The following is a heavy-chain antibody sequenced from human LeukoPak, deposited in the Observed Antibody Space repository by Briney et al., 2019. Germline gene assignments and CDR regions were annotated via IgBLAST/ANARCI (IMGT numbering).Heavy chain of an antibody. Sequence: SQTLSLTCAVSGGSISSGGYSWSWIRQPPGKGLEWIGYIYHSGSTYYNPSLKSRVTISVDTSKNQFSLKLSSVTAADTAVYYCARLDSGYDPFDYWGQGTLVTVSS. J-gene: IGHJ4*02. CDR1: GGSISSGGYS. CDR3: ARLDSGYDPFDY. V-gene: IGHV4-30-2*01. CDR2: IYHSGST. D-gene: IGHD5-12*01.